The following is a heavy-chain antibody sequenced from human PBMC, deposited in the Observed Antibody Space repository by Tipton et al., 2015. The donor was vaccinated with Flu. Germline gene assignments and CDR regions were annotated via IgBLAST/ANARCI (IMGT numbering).Heavy chain of an antibody. D-gene: IGHD3-22*01. Sequence: GSLRLSCKTSGFTFDNFAFTWVRQVANKGLEWISSISPESTNTYYSDSVRGRFTISRDYSKTTVHLQMNDLRAEDTALYYCAKLIGRGWHIDSWGQGTLVTVSS. CDR1: GFTFDNFA. CDR2: ISPESTNT. CDR3: AKLIGRGWHIDS. J-gene: IGHJ4*02. V-gene: IGHV3-23*01.